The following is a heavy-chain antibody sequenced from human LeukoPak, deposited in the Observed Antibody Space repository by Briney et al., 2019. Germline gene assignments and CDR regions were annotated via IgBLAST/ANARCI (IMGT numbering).Heavy chain of an antibody. CDR1: GFTFSSYA. D-gene: IGHD6-19*01. Sequence: GGSLRLSCAASGFTFSSYAMHWVRQAPGKGLEWVAVISYDGSNKYYADSAKGRFTISRDNSKNTLYLQMNSLRAEDTAVYYCARVPLRGIAVAGTDYYYGMDVWGQGTTVTVSS. CDR3: ARVPLRGIAVAGTDYYYGMDV. V-gene: IGHV3-30*04. J-gene: IGHJ6*02. CDR2: ISYDGSNK.